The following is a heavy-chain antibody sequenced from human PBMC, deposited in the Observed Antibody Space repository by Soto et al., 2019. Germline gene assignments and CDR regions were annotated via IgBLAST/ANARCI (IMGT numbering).Heavy chain of an antibody. V-gene: IGHV3-53*04. CDR2: IYSGGST. CDR1: GFTVSSNY. Sequence: PGGSLRLSCASSGFTVSSNYMSWVRQAPGKGLEWVSVIYSGGSTYYADSVKGRFTISRHNSKNTLYLQMNSLRAEDTAVYYCARDYGSGKGGMDVWGQGTTVTVSS. D-gene: IGHD3-10*01. CDR3: ARDYGSGKGGMDV. J-gene: IGHJ6*02.